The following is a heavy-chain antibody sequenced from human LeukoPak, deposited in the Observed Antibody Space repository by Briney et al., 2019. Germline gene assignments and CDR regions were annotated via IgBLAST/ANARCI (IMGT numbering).Heavy chain of an antibody. J-gene: IGHJ2*01. Sequence: GALRLSCAASGFTFSSYAMSWLRQPPGKGLEWIGEINHSGSTNYNPSLKSRVTISVDTSKNQFSLKLSSVTAADTAVYYCARGQIPAAIVSWYFDLWGRGTLVTVSS. CDR2: INHSGST. V-gene: IGHV4-34*01. CDR1: GFTFSSYA. D-gene: IGHD2-2*01. CDR3: ARGQIPAAIVSWYFDL.